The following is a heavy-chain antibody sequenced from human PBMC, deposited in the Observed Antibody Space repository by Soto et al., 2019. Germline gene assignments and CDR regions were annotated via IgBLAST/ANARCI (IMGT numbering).Heavy chain of an antibody. Sequence: SETLSLTCTVSGGSISSYYWSWIRQPPGEGLEWIGEIYYSGSTNYNPSLKSRVTISVDKSKNQFSLKLSSVTAADTAVYYYGSGSYYSVRWFDPWGQGTLVTVSS. CDR1: GGSISSYY. CDR3: GSGSYYSVRWFDP. D-gene: IGHD3-10*01. CDR2: IYYSGST. V-gene: IGHV4-59*01. J-gene: IGHJ5*02.